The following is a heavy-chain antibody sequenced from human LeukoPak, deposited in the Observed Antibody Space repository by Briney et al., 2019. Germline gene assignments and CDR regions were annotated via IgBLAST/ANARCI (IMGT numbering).Heavy chain of an antibody. Sequence: ASVKVSCKASGYTFTSYYMHWVRQAPGQGLEWMGIINPSGGSTSYAQKFQGRVTMTRDTSTSTVYMELGSLRSEDTAVYYCVLVYSSGYYAYYFDYWGQGTLVTVSS. V-gene: IGHV1-46*01. CDR2: INPSGGST. CDR3: VLVYSSGYYAYYFDY. D-gene: IGHD3-22*01. CDR1: GYTFTSYY. J-gene: IGHJ4*02.